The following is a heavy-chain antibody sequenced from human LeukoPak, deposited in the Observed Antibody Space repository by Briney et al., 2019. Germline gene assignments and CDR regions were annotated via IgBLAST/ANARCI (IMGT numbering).Heavy chain of an antibody. CDR2: IFSNDEK. J-gene: IGHJ5*02. CDR3: ARDRLGFDP. D-gene: IGHD3-3*01. CDR1: GFSLLAGRTG. V-gene: IGHV2-26*01. Sequence: ESGPVLVKPTEALTLTCTVSGFSLLAGRTGVTWIRQPPGKALEWLAHIFSNDEKALNTSLKSRLSISRDTSKSQVVLTMTNMDPVDTGTYYCARDRLGFDPWGQGTLVTVSS.